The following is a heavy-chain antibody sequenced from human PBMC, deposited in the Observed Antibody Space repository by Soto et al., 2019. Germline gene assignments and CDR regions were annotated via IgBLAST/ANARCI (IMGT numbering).Heavy chain of an antibody. J-gene: IGHJ4*02. CDR1: GFTFSNAW. CDR2: IKSKTDGGTT. D-gene: IGHD6-13*01. CDR3: TTDPGDSSSWYEVYFDY. V-gene: IGHV3-15*01. Sequence: GGSLRLSCAASGFTFSNAWMSWVRQAPGKGLEWVGRIKSKTDGGTTDYAAPVKGRFTISRDDSKNTLYLQMNSLKTEDTAVYYCTTDPGDSSSWYEVYFDYWGQGTLVTVSS.